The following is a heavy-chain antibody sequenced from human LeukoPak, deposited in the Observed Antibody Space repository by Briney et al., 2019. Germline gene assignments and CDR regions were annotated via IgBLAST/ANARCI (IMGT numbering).Heavy chain of an antibody. D-gene: IGHD5-24*01. CDR3: ARVGPQEMATIRWVGYYYMDV. CDR2: ISGSGGST. J-gene: IGHJ6*03. CDR1: GFTFSSYA. V-gene: IGHV3-23*01. Sequence: TGGSLRLSCAASGFTFSSYAMSWVRQAPGKGLEWVSAISGSGGSTYYADSVKGRFTISRDNSKNTLYPQMNSLRAEDTAVYYCARVGPQEMATIRWVGYYYMDVWGKGTTVTVSS.